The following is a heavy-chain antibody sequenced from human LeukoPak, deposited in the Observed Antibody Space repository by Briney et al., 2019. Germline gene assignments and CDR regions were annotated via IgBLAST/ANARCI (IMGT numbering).Heavy chain of an antibody. V-gene: IGHV3-30*01. CDR2: ISYDGSNK. CDR1: GFTFSSYA. CDR3: ARDRRIFGVVNNFDY. J-gene: IGHJ4*02. D-gene: IGHD3-3*01. Sequence: GRSLRLSCAASGFTFSSYAMHWVRQAPGKGLEWVAVISYDGSNKYYADSVKGRFTISRVNSKNTLYLQMNSLRAEDTAVYYCARDRRIFGVVNNFDYWGQGTLVTVSS.